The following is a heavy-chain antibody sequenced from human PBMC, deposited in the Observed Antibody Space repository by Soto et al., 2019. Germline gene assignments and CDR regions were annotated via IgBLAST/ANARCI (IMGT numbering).Heavy chain of an antibody. CDR2: INSDGSTT. Sequence: GGSLRLSCAASGFTFSSSWMHWVRQPPGKGLVWVSRINSDGSTTNYADSVKGRFTISRDNAKNTLYLQMNSLRAEDTAVYYCARGPTAWYAYDYWGQGTLVTLSS. J-gene: IGHJ4*02. D-gene: IGHD6-13*01. CDR1: GFTFSSSW. V-gene: IGHV3-74*01. CDR3: ARGPTAWYAYDY.